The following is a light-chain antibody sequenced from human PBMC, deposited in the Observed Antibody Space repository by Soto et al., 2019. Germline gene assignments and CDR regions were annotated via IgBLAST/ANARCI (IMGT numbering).Light chain of an antibody. CDR1: SSDVGDYNY. J-gene: IGLJ1*01. Sequence: QSALTQPASVSGSPGQSITISCTGTSSDVGDYNYVSWYQQHPGKAPKVMIYDVSNRPSGVSNRFSGSKSGNTASLTISGLQAEDEADYYCSSYTSSSTLVFRTGTKVTV. CDR3: SSYTSSSTLV. V-gene: IGLV2-14*01. CDR2: DVS.